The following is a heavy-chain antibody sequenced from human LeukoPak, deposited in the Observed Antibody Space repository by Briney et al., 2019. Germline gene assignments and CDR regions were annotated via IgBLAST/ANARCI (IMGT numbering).Heavy chain of an antibody. J-gene: IGHJ5*02. Sequence: GGSLRLSCAASGFTFSSYGMHWVRQAPGKGLEWVAFIRYDGSNKYYADSVKGRFTISRDNSKNTLYLQMNSLRAEDTAVYYCAKGIRYSSGWSKGLNWFDPWGQGTLVTVSS. V-gene: IGHV3-30*02. CDR2: IRYDGSNK. CDR3: AKGIRYSSGWSKGLNWFDP. CDR1: GFTFSSYG. D-gene: IGHD6-19*01.